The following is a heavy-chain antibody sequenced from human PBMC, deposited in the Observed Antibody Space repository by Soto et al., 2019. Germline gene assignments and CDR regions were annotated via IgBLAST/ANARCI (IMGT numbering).Heavy chain of an antibody. D-gene: IGHD6-13*01. J-gene: IGHJ4*02. CDR2: ISGSGGNT. Sequence: GGSLRLSCAASGFTFSSYAMSWVRQAPGKGLEWVSAISGSGGNTYYADSVKGRFTISRDNSKNTLYLQVNSLRAEYTAVYYCAKGGWVDIAAAGALFDYWGQGTLVTVSS. CDR1: GFTFSSYA. CDR3: AKGGWVDIAAAGALFDY. V-gene: IGHV3-23*01.